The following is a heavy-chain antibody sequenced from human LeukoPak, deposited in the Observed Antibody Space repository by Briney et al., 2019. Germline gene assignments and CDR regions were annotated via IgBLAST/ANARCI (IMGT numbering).Heavy chain of an antibody. CDR1: GFTFTSDA. J-gene: IGHJ5*02. V-gene: IGHV3-23*01. Sequence: GGSLRLSCVASGFTFTSDAMNWVRQAPGKGLEWVSSTVSRGTTQYADSVQGRFTVSRDTSKNTLYLQMNSLRADDSAVYYCAKCSTSASTTGWCHWIDPWGQGTLVTVSS. D-gene: IGHD1-26*01. CDR2: TVSRGTT. CDR3: AKCSTSASTTGWCHWIDP.